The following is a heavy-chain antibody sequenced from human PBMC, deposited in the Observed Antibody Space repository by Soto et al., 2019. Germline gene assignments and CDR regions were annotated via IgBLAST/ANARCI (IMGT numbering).Heavy chain of an antibody. Sequence: GGSLRLSCAASGFTLSGYAMDWVRQAPGKGLEYVSGISSNGVGTYYANSVQGRFTISRDNSKNTAYLQMGSLRPEDMAVYYCARRARPDFYYMAVWGKGTTVTVSS. CDR2: ISSNGVGT. CDR1: GFTLSGYA. J-gene: IGHJ6*03. V-gene: IGHV3-64*01. CDR3: ARRARPDFYYMAV. D-gene: IGHD6-6*01.